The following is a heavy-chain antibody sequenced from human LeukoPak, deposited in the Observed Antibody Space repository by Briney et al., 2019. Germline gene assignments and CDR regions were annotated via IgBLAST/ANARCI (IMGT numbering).Heavy chain of an antibody. J-gene: IGHJ3*02. CDR1: GYSFRDYP. Sequence: GGSLRLSCEAAGYSFRDYPMGWVRRASGKRLEWVSGISAGADVIFYADPVKSRFTISRDNSKNTLYLQMNSLRAEDSAEYYCAKSPLTTATGTGRAFDIWGQGTMVTVSA. CDR2: ISAGADVI. V-gene: IGHV3-23*01. D-gene: IGHD1-1*01. CDR3: AKSPLTTATGTGRAFDI.